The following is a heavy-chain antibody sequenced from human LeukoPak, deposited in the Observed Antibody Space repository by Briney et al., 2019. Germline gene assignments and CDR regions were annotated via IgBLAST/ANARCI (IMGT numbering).Heavy chain of an antibody. D-gene: IGHD4-23*01. J-gene: IGHJ3*02. V-gene: IGHV4-59*01. CDR3: ARDDYGGNPGAFDI. CDR2: IYYSGST. Sequence: PSETLSLTCTVSGGSISSYYWSWLRQPPGKGLEWIGYIYYSGSTNYNPSLKSRVTISVDTSKNQFSLKLSSVTAADTAVYYCARDDYGGNPGAFDIWGQGTMVTVSS. CDR1: GGSISSYY.